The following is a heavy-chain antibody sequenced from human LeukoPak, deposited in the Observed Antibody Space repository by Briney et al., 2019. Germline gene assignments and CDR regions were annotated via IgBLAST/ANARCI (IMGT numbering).Heavy chain of an antibody. CDR1: GYTFTSYD. J-gene: IGHJ5*02. CDR2: MNPNSGNT. V-gene: IGHV1-8*01. D-gene: IGHD3-10*01. Sequence: GASVKVSCKASGYTFTSYDINWVRQATGQGLEWMGWMNPNSGNTGYAQKFQGRATMTRNTSIRTAYMELSSLRSEDTAVYYCARLASLLWFGELYGGGNWFDPWGQGTLVTVSS. CDR3: ARLASLLWFGELYGGGNWFDP.